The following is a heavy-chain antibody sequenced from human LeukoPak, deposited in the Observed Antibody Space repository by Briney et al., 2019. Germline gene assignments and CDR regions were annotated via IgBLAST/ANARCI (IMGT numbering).Heavy chain of an antibody. CDR2: IYHSGST. V-gene: IGHV4-38-2*02. Sequence: SETLSLTCTVSGYSISSGYYWGWIRQPPGKGLEWIGSIYHSGSTYYNPSLKSRVTISVDTSKNQFSLKLSSVTAADTAVYYCARGRDYYDSSGCFDFWGQGTLVTVSS. D-gene: IGHD3-22*01. CDR3: ARGRDYYDSSGCFDF. J-gene: IGHJ4*02. CDR1: GYSISSGYY.